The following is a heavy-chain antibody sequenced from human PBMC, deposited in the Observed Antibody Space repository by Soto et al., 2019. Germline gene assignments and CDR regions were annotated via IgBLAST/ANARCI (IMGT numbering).Heavy chain of an antibody. CDR1: GFTFSDYY. D-gene: IGHD3-3*01. CDR3: ARDTYVVEWLSYFDY. V-gene: IGHV3-11*01. J-gene: IGHJ4*02. CDR2: ISSSGSTI. Sequence: GGSLRLSCAASGFTFSDYYMSWIRQAPGKGLEWVSYISSSGSTIYYADSVKGRFTISRDNAKNSLYLQMNSLRAEDTAVYYCARDTYVVEWLSYFDYWGQGTLVTVSS.